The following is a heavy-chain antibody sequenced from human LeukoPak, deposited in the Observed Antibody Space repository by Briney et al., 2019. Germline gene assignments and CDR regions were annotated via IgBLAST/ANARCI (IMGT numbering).Heavy chain of an antibody. CDR3: ARDRRHYDILTGYHNWFDP. J-gene: IGHJ5*02. Sequence: PSETLSLTCTVSGGSISSGSYYWSWIRQPAGKGLEWIGRIYTSGSTNYNPSLKSRVTISVDTSKNQFSLKLSSVTAADTAVYFCARDRRHYDILTGYHNWFDPWGQGTLVTVSS. CDR1: GGSISSGSYY. D-gene: IGHD3-9*01. V-gene: IGHV4-61*02. CDR2: IYTSGST.